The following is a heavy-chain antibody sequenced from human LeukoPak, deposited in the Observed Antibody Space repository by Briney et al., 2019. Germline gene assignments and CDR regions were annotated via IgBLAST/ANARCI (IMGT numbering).Heavy chain of an antibody. Sequence: GGSLRLSCAASGFTFDDYGMSWVRQAPGKGLEWVSGINWNGGSTGYADSVKGRFTISRDNAKNSLYLQMNSLRAEDTALYYCARVRSYGGKMGPFDYWGQGTLVTVSS. J-gene: IGHJ4*02. V-gene: IGHV3-20*04. CDR2: INWNGGST. D-gene: IGHD4-23*01. CDR1: GFTFDDYG. CDR3: ARVRSYGGKMGPFDY.